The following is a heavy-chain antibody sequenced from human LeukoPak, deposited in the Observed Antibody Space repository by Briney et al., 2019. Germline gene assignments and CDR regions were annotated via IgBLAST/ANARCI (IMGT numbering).Heavy chain of an antibody. Sequence: PSETLSLTCTVSGGSFSTFYWSWIRQPPGKGLEWIGYISYTGSTNYNPSLKRRVTISVDTSKNQFSLKVTSVTAADTAVYYCARAIGIYSSSDYWGQGTLVTVSS. CDR2: ISYTGST. CDR1: GGSFSTFY. J-gene: IGHJ4*02. CDR3: ARAIGIYSSSDY. V-gene: IGHV4-59*08. D-gene: IGHD2-21*01.